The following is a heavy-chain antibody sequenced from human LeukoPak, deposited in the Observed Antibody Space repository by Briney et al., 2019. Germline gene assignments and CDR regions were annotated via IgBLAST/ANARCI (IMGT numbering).Heavy chain of an antibody. CDR3: ARDSLAGAFFEY. D-gene: IGHD6-13*01. V-gene: IGHV3-7*01. Sequence: GGSLRLSCAASGFTFSSYWMSWVRQAPGKGLEWVAKINEDGSDKYYVDSVKGRFTISRDNAKNSLYLQMNSLRAEDTAVYVYYCARDSLAGAFFEYWGQGTLVTVYS. J-gene: IGHJ4*02. CDR2: INEDGSDK. CDR1: GFTFSSYW.